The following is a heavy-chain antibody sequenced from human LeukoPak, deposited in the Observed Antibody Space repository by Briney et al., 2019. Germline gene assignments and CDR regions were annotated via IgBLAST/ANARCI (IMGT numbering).Heavy chain of an antibody. J-gene: IGHJ4*02. CDR3: ARGGGITGTASSDY. V-gene: IGHV1-8*01. CDR2: MNPNSGNT. D-gene: IGHD1-20*01. CDR1: GYTFTSYD. Sequence: ASVKVSCKASGYTFTSYDINWVRQATGQGLEWMGWMNPNSGNTGYAQKFQGRVTMTRNTSISTAYMGLSSLRSEDTAVYYCARGGGITGTASSDYWGQGTLVTVSS.